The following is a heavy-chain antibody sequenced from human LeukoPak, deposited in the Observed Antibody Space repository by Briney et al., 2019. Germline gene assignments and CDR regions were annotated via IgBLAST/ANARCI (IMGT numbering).Heavy chain of an antibody. D-gene: IGHD1-26*01. CDR1: GGSISSYY. Sequence: PSETLSLTCTVSGGSISSYYWSWIRQPPGKGLEWIGYIYYSGSTNYNPSLKSRVTISVDTSKNQFSLKLSSVTAADTAVYYCARDSGSYWGKGNAFDIWGQGTMVTVPS. CDR2: IYYSGST. V-gene: IGHV4-59*01. J-gene: IGHJ3*02. CDR3: ARDSGSYWGKGNAFDI.